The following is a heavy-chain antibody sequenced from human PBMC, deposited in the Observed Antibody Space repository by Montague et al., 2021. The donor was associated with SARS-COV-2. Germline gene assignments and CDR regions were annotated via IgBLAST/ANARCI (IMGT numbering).Heavy chain of an antibody. CDR1: GGSISSYY. J-gene: IGHJ3*01. Sequence: SETLSLTCTVSGGSISSYYWSWIRQPAGKGLEWIGYIYNSGSTNYSPSLKSRVTISVDTSKKQFSLKLSSVTAADTAVYYCARDGWWEINSRDAFDVWGQGTMVTVSS. CDR3: ARDGWWEINSRDAFDV. CDR2: IYNSGST. D-gene: IGHD1-26*01. V-gene: IGHV4-59*01.